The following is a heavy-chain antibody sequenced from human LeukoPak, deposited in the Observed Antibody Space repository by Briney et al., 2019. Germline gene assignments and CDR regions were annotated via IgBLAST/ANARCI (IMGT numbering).Heavy chain of an antibody. J-gene: IGHJ4*02. CDR2: IYTSGST. Sequence: SETLSLTCTVSGGPISSYYWSWIRQPPGKGLEWIGYIYTSGSTNYNPSLKSRVTISVDTSKNQFPLKLSSVTAADTAVYYCARLNPTHDSRSWYDPLKYYFDYWGQGTLVTVSS. CDR1: GGPISSYY. CDR3: ARLNPTHDSRSWYDPLKYYFDY. D-gene: IGHD6-13*01. V-gene: IGHV4-4*09.